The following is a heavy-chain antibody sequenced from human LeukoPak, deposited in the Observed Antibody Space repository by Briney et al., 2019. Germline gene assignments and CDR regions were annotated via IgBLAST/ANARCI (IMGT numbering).Heavy chain of an antibody. J-gene: IGHJ4*02. CDR3: ARDVRAGSLFAY. D-gene: IGHD6-19*01. CDR2: IYHSGST. CDR1: GGSISSSNW. V-gene: IGHV4-4*02. Sequence: SETLSLTCAVSGGSISSSNWWSWVRQPPGKGLEWIGEIYHSGSTNYNPSLKSRVTISVDKSKNQFSLKLSSVTAADTAIYYCARDVRAGSLFAYWGQGTLVTVSS.